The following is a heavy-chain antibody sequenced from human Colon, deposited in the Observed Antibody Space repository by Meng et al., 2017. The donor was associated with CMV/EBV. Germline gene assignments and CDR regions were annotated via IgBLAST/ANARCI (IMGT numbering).Heavy chain of an antibody. CDR2: ITDSGGDT. CDR3: AKGSASSRPYYFDF. Sequence: GGSLRLSCAASGFTFSSYAMSWVRQAPGKGLEWVSAITDSGGDTYHADSVKGRFTISRDKSKNTLSLQMNSLRAEDTAVYYCAKGSASSRPYYFDFWGQGTLVTVSS. D-gene: IGHD1-26*01. V-gene: IGHV3-23*01. J-gene: IGHJ4*02. CDR1: GFTFSSYA.